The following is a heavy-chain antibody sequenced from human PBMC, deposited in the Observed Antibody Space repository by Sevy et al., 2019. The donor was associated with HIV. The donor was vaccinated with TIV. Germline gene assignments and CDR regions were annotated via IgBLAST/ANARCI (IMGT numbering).Heavy chain of an antibody. CDR1: GGSISSYY. V-gene: IGHV4-4*07. CDR2: IYTSGST. D-gene: IGHD4-17*01. CDR3: ARDLDYGERMAGSSGYYGMDV. J-gene: IGHJ6*02. Sequence: SETLSLTCTVSGGSISSYYWSWIRQPAGKGLEWIGRIYTSGSTNYNPSLKSRVTMSVDTSKNQFSLKLGSLTAADTAVDYWARDLDYGERMAGSSGYYGMDVWGQGTTVTVSS.